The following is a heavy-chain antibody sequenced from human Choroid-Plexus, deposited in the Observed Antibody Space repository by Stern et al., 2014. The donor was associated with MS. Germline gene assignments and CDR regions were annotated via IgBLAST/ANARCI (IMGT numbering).Heavy chain of an antibody. Sequence: VQLVESGGGVAQPGRPLILSCAASGFTFSNFGMHWVRQAPGKGLEWVALISYDGSDKYYADSVKGRFTICRDNSKNTLYMHMNSLRAEGAAVYYCAKDRQWSTYFFDYWGQGSLVTVSS. V-gene: IGHV3-30*18. CDR1: GFTFSNFG. CDR2: ISYDGSDK. D-gene: IGHD2-15*01. J-gene: IGHJ4*02. CDR3: AKDRQWSTYFFDY.